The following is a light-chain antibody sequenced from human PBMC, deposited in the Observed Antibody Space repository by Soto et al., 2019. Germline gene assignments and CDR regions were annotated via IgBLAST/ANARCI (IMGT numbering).Light chain of an antibody. CDR3: QQYNNWPPRWT. Sequence: EIVMTQSPATRSVSPGERATLSCRASQSVSSNLAWYQQKPGQAPRLLIYGASTRATGIPARFSGSGSGTEFTLTISSLQSEDFAVYYCQQYNNWPPRWTFGQGTNVDIK. V-gene: IGKV3-15*01. CDR2: GAS. CDR1: QSVSSN. J-gene: IGKJ1*01.